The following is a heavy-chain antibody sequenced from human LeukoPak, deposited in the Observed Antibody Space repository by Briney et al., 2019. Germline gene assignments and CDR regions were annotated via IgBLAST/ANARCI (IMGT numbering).Heavy chain of an antibody. V-gene: IGHV3-33*01. CDR2: IWFDGSKQ. Sequence: GGSLRLSCSASGFIFGNYGMHWVRQAPGKGLEWVTQIWFDGSKQYYTDSVKGRFTVSRDNSKNTLNLQMNNLRAEDTAVYYCARDGDDSSGYGLDCWGQGTLVTVSS. D-gene: IGHD3-22*01. J-gene: IGHJ4*02. CDR1: GFIFGNYG. CDR3: ARDGDDSSGYGLDC.